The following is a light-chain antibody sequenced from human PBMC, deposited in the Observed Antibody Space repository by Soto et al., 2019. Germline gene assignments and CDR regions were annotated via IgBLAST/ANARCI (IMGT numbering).Light chain of an antibody. J-gene: IGKJ4*01. CDR1: QRVRTY. V-gene: IGKV3-11*01. CDR3: HQRSTWPRT. CDR2: NAS. Sequence: EIVLTQSPATLSLFPGKRATLSCRASQRVRTYLAWYQHKPGQAPRLLISNASDRATGIPARFSGSGSGTDFTLTISSLEADDFAVYYCHQRSTWPRTFGGGTQVEIK.